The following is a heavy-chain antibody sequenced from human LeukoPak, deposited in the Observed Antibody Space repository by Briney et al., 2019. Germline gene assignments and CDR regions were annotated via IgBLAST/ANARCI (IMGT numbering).Heavy chain of an antibody. V-gene: IGHV3-7*01. CDR1: GFTFSSYW. Sequence: GGSLRLSCAASGFTFSSYWISWVRQAPGKGLEWVANIKQDGSEKYYVDSVKGRFTTSRDNAKNSLYLQMNSLRAEDTAVYYCARGSGSGWYYFDYWGQGTLVTVSS. CDR2: IKQDGSEK. J-gene: IGHJ4*02. D-gene: IGHD6-19*01. CDR3: ARGSGSGWYYFDY.